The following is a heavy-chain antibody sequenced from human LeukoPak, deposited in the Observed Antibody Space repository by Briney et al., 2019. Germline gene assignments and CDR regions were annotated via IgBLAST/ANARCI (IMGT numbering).Heavy chain of an antibody. Sequence: PGGSLRLSCAASGFTFSTYEFNWVRQAPGKGLEWVAYIGVGDNAIYYADSVRGRFTASRDNAQNSLYLEMHSLRVEDTALYYCARETAHCGGDCSNWFDPWGQGTLVTVSS. CDR3: ARETAHCGGDCSNWFDP. D-gene: IGHD2-21*02. CDR1: GFTFSTYE. CDR2: IGVGDNAI. J-gene: IGHJ5*02. V-gene: IGHV3-48*03.